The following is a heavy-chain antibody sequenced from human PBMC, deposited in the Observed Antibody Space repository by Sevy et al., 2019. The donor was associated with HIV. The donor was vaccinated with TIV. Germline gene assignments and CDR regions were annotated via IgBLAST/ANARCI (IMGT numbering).Heavy chain of an antibody. Sequence: GGSLRLSCAASGFTFSDYYMSWIHQAPGKGLEWVSYIGSSGSTIYYADSVKGRFTISRDNAKNSLYLQMNSLRAEDTAVYYCARDGSHSGSYDLDYWGQGTLVTVSS. J-gene: IGHJ4*02. D-gene: IGHD1-26*01. CDR3: ARDGSHSGSYDLDY. V-gene: IGHV3-11*01. CDR1: GFTFSDYY. CDR2: IGSSGSTI.